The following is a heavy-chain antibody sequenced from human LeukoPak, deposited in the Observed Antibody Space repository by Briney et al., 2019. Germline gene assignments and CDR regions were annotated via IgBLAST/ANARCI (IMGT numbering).Heavy chain of an antibody. CDR1: GGTFSSYA. CDR2: IIPIFGTA. Sequence: SVKVSCKASGGTFSSYAISWMRQAPGQGLEWMGRIIPIFGTANYAQKFQGRVTITTDESTSTAYMELSSLRSEDTAVYYCAPTGGYGDYNWFDPWGQGTLVTVSS. D-gene: IGHD4-17*01. J-gene: IGHJ5*02. CDR3: APTGGYGDYNWFDP. V-gene: IGHV1-69*05.